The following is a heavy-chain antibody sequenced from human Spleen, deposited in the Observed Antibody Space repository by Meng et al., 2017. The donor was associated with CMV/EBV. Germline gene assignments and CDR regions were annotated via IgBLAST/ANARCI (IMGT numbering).Heavy chain of an antibody. V-gene: IGHV4-39*07. Sequence: SETLSLTCTVSGGSISSSSYYWGWIRQPPGKGLEWIGSIYYSGSTYYNPSLKSRVTISVDTSKNQFSLKLSSVTAADTAVYYCANYDFWSGYYKDYWGQGTLVTVSS. CDR3: ANYDFWSGYYKDY. CDR2: IYYSGST. D-gene: IGHD3-3*01. J-gene: IGHJ4*02. CDR1: GGSISSSSYY.